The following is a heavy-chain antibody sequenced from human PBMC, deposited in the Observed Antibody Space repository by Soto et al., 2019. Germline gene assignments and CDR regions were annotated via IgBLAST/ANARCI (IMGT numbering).Heavy chain of an antibody. V-gene: IGHV4-4*02. CDR1: GGSIGSRDW. CDR3: VKNGDYCLQS. D-gene: IGHD4-17*01. CDR2: IYVRKGT. Sequence: QVQPQESGPGLVKPSGTLSVTCTVSGGSIGSRDWWRWVRQSPGKGLEWIGQIYVRKGTTYNPSLQTRVTIAVDRSKNQLSLNLKSLTAADTGVYYCVKNGDYCLQSWGQGTQVIVSS. J-gene: IGHJ1*01.